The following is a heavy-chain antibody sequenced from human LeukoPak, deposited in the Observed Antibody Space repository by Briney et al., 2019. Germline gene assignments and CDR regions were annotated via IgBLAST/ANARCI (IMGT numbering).Heavy chain of an antibody. V-gene: IGHV3-7*01. CDR2: IKQDGSEK. CDR3: ARGWGDCSTISCYTGGDAFDI. D-gene: IGHD2-2*02. CDR1: GFTFSGYW. Sequence: GGSLRLSCAASGFTFSGYWMSWVRQAPRRGLEWVANIKQDGSEKYYVDSAKGRFTISRDNAKNSLFLQMNSLRAEDTALYYCARGWGDCSTISCYTGGDAFDIWGQGTVVTVSS. J-gene: IGHJ3*02.